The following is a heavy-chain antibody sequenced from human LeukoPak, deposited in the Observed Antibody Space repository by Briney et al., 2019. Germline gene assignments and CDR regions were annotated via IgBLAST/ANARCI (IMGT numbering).Heavy chain of an antibody. V-gene: IGHV3-30*02. CDR1: GFIFSAYG. D-gene: IGHD3-3*01. CDR2: IRFDGSNK. J-gene: IGHJ6*03. Sequence: GSLRLSCAASGFIFSAYGMHWVRQAPGKGLEWVAFIRFDGSNKYYADSVKGRFTISRDNSKNTLYLQMNSLRAEDTAVYYCAKGPYDFWSGYAYMDVWGKGTTVTVSS. CDR3: AKGPYDFWSGYAYMDV.